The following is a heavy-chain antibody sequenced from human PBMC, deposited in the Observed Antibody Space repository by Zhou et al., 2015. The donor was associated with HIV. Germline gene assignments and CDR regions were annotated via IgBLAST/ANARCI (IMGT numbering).Heavy chain of an antibody. Sequence: QVQLVESGGRRCPAWGGSLRLSCAASGFTFNNYGIHWVRQAPGKGLEWVAFIRYDGSNEYYADSLKGRFTISRDNSKNTVFLQMNRLRTEDTAVYYCAKDRGFMQPGYYYMDVWGKGTTVTVSS. J-gene: IGHJ6*03. CDR3: AKDRGFMQPGYYYMDV. CDR2: IRYDGSNE. D-gene: IGHD3-10*01. CDR1: GFTFNNYG. V-gene: IGHV3-30*02.